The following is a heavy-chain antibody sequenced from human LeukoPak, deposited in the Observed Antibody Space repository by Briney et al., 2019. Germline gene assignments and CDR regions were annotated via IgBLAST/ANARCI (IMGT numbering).Heavy chain of an antibody. CDR3: RGSGSYAFDI. Sequence: KTSETLSLTCAVYGGSFSGYYWSWIRQPPGKGLEWIGEINHSGSTNYNPSLKSRVTISVDTSKNQFPLKLSSVTAADTAVYYCRGSGSYAFDIWGQGTMVTVSS. CDR1: GGSFSGYY. D-gene: IGHD3-10*01. V-gene: IGHV4-34*01. J-gene: IGHJ3*02. CDR2: INHSGST.